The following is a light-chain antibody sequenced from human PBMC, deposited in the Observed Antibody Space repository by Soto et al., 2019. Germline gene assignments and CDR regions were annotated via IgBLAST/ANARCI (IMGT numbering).Light chain of an antibody. Sequence: DIQMTQSPSTLSASVGDRVTITCRASQSIRSLLAWYQQKPGKAPKVLIYDASTLERGVPSRFSGTGSGTEFTLTISSLQPDDFATYYCQQYYRSSITFGQGTRLEI. CDR1: QSIRSL. J-gene: IGKJ5*01. V-gene: IGKV1-5*01. CDR3: QQYYRSSIT. CDR2: DAS.